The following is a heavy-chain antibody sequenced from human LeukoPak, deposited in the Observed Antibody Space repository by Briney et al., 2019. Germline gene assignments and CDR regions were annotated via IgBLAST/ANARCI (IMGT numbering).Heavy chain of an antibody. Sequence: ASVKVSCKASGYTFTSYINWVRQATGQGLEWMGWMNPNSGNTGYAQKFQGRVTITRNTSISTAYMELSSLRSEDTAVYYCARGPFTVTTPFYYYYYMDVWGQGTTVTVSS. J-gene: IGHJ6*03. V-gene: IGHV1-8*03. CDR3: ARGPFTVTTPFYYYYYMDV. CDR2: MNPNSGNT. CDR1: GYTFTSY. D-gene: IGHD4-11*01.